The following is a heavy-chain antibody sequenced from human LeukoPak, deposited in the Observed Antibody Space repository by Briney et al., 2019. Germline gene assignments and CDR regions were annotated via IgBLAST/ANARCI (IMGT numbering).Heavy chain of an antibody. D-gene: IGHD3-9*01. Sequence: GGSLRLSCAASGFTFSSYAMHWVRQAPGKGLEWVAVISYDGSNKYYADSVKGRFTISRDNSKNTLYLQMNSLRAEDTAVYHCAKDRDILTGYYPDYWGQGTLVTVPS. CDR2: ISYDGSNK. CDR1: GFTFSSYA. V-gene: IGHV3-30*04. CDR3: AKDRDILTGYYPDY. J-gene: IGHJ4*02.